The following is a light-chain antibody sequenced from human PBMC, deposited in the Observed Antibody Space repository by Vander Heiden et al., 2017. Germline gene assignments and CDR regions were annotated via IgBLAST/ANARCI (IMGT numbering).Light chain of an antibody. Sequence: DIQMTQSPSSLSASVGDRVTITCRASQSISSYLNWYQQKPGKAPKLLIYAASSLQSGVPSRFSSSGSGTDFTLTISSLQPEDFATYYCQQGNSTPRTFGQGTKVEIK. CDR2: AAS. CDR1: QSISSY. V-gene: IGKV1-39*01. CDR3: QQGNSTPRT. J-gene: IGKJ1*01.